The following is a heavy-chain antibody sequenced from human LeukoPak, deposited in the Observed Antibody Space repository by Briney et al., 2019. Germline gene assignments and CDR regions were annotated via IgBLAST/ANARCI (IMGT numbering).Heavy chain of an antibody. CDR1: GGSISSYY. D-gene: IGHD4-23*01. CDR2: IYYSGST. V-gene: IGHV4-59*08. Sequence: SETLSLTCTVSGGSISSYYWSWIRQPPGKGLEWIGYIYYSGSTNYNPSLKSRVTISVDTSKNQFSLKLSSVTAADTAVYYCARHSGYGGKWGYFDYWGQGTLVTVSS. CDR3: ARHSGYGGKWGYFDY. J-gene: IGHJ4*02.